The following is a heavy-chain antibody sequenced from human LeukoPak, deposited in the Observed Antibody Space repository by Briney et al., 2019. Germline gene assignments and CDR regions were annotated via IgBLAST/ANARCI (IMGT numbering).Heavy chain of an antibody. CDR1: GFTFSSYA. D-gene: IGHD5-18*01. Sequence: GGSLRLSCAAPGFTFSSYAMNWVRQAPGKGLEWVSYISSSSSTIYYADSVKGRFTISRDNAKNSLYLQMNSLRDEDTAVYYCATTYLTAMADNWFDPWGQGTLVTVSS. CDR2: ISSSSSTI. V-gene: IGHV3-48*02. J-gene: IGHJ5*02. CDR3: ATTYLTAMADNWFDP.